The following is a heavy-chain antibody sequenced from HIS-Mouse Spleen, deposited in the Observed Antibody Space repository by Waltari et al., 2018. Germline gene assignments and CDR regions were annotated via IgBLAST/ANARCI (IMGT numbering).Heavy chain of an antibody. CDR2: IDYSGSN. D-gene: IGHD6-13*01. V-gene: IGHV4-39*07. Sequence: QLQLQESGPGLVKPSETLSPTCTVSGGSISSSSYYWGWIRRPPGKGLEWIGRIDYSGSNYYNPSLKSRVNISVDTSKNQCSLKLSSVTAADTAVYYCAREIPYSSSWYDWYFDLWGRGTLVTVSS. J-gene: IGHJ2*01. CDR3: AREIPYSSSWYDWYFDL. CDR1: GGSISSSSYY.